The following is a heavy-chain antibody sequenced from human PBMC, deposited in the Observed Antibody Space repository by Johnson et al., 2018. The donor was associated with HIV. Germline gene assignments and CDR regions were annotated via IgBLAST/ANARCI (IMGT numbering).Heavy chain of an antibody. J-gene: IGHJ3*02. V-gene: IGHV3-7*04. D-gene: IGHD2-15*01. CDR1: GFTFSNNW. CDR2: IKGDGSEK. Sequence: VQLVESGGGLVQPGGSLRLSCRASGFTFSNNWMNWVRQAPGKGLEWVANIKGDGSEKYHVDSVRGRFTISRDNAKNSLYLQMNSLSAEDTAVYYCARGGSCYKAHFDIWGQGTMVTVSS. CDR3: ARGGSCYKAHFDI.